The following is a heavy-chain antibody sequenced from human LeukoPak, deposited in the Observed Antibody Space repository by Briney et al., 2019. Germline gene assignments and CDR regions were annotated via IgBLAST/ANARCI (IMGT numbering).Heavy chain of an antibody. CDR2: ITGGGDTT. CDR3: AKGGAVDGTLKFDY. J-gene: IGHJ4*02. Sequence: PGGSLRLSCAAAGFTFNNYAMNWVRQAPGKGLEWVSTITGGGDTTHYADSVKGRFTISRDNAKNTLYMQMNSLRAEDTAMYYCAKGGAVDGTLKFDYWGQGTPVTVSS. D-gene: IGHD6-13*01. V-gene: IGHV3-23*01. CDR1: GFTFNNYA.